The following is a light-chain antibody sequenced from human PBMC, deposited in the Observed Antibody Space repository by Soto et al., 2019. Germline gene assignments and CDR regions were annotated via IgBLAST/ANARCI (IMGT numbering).Light chain of an antibody. J-gene: IGKJ4*01. CDR3: QQLNSYPFLT. V-gene: IGKV1-9*01. Sequence: DIQLTQSPSFLSASVGDRVTITCRASQGISSYLAWYQQKPGKAPKLLIYDASTLQSGVPSRFSGSGSGTEFTLTISSLQPDDFATYYCQQLNSYPFLTFGGGTKVEIK. CDR1: QGISSY. CDR2: DAS.